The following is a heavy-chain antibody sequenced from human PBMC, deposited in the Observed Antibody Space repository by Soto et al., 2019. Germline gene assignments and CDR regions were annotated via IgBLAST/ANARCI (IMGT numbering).Heavy chain of an antibody. CDR2: TYYRSKWYN. CDR3: ARDRPMVRGVTYYFDY. J-gene: IGHJ4*02. CDR1: VDSASSNSAA. D-gene: IGHD3-10*01. Sequence: SQTLSLTCAISVDSASSNSAAWNWIRQSPSRGLEWLGRTYYRSKWYNDYAVSVKSRITINPDTSKNQFSLQLNSVTPEDTAVYYCARDRPMVRGVTYYFDYWGQGTLVTVSS. V-gene: IGHV6-1*01.